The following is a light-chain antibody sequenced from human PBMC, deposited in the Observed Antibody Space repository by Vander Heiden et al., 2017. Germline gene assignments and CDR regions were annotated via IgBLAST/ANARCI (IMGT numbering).Light chain of an antibody. J-gene: IGKJ1*01. CDR3: QQYKIHRT. Sequence: DIQMTQSPSTVSASVGGRVTITCRASQNIDNWLAWYQQRPGQAPKVLIYRASSLKSGVPSRFSGSGSGTDFTLTISSLQPDDVATYFCQQYKIHRTFGQGTKVEVK. CDR2: RAS. CDR1: QNIDNW. V-gene: IGKV1-5*03.